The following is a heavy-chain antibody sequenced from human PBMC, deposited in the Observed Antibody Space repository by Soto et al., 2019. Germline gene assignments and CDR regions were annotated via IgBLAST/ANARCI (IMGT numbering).Heavy chain of an antibody. Sequence: ASVKVSCKASGGTFSSYAISWVRQALGQGLEWMGGIIPIFGTANYAQKFQGRVTITADESTSTAYMELSSLRSENTAVYYCASQGCGVRGVIGSHNWFDPWGQGTLVTVSS. CDR1: GGTFSSYA. V-gene: IGHV1-69*13. D-gene: IGHD3-10*01. CDR3: ASQGCGVRGVIGSHNWFDP. CDR2: IIPIFGTA. J-gene: IGHJ5*02.